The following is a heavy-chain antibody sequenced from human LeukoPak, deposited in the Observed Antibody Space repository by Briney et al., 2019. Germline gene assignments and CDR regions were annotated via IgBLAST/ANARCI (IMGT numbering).Heavy chain of an antibody. CDR3: ARDRPESGYDYDH. V-gene: IGHV3-74*01. J-gene: IGHJ5*02. D-gene: IGHD5-12*01. CDR2: INSDGSTT. Sequence: GGSLRLSCAASGFTFSTYWMHWVRQAPGKGLVWVSRINSDGSTTNYADSVKGRFTISRDNAKNTLYLQMNSLRAEDTAVYYCARDRPESGYDYDHWGQGTLVTVSS. CDR1: GFTFSTYW.